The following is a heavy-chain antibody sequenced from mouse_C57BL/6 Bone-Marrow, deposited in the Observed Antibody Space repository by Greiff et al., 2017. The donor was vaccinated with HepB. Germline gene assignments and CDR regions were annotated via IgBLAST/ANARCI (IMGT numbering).Heavy chain of an antibody. D-gene: IGHD1-1*01. Sequence: VQLQQPGAELVKPGASVKMSCKASGYSFTDYNMNWVKQSNGKSLEWIGVINPNYGTTSYNQKFKGKATLTVDQSSSTAYMQLNSLTSEDSAVYYCARENYYGSSYVGYWGQGTTLTVSS. J-gene: IGHJ2*01. CDR3: ARENYYGSSYVGY. V-gene: IGHV1-39*01. CDR2: INPNYGTT. CDR1: GYSFTDYN.